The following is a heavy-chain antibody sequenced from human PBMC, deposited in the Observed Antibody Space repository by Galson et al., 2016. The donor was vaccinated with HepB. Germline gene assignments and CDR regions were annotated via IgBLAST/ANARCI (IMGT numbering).Heavy chain of an antibody. CDR2: IGADGGT. J-gene: IGHJ6*02. CDR1: GFTFSSYD. CDR3: VRILYDRSARDYYGMDV. Sequence: SLRLSCAASGFTFSSYDMHWVRQATGKGLEWVSAIGADGGTYYAGSVKGRFTISRENAKYSLYLQMNSLRAGDTAVYYCVRILYDRSARDYYGMDVWGQGITVTVSS. V-gene: IGHV3-13*01. D-gene: IGHD3-22*01.